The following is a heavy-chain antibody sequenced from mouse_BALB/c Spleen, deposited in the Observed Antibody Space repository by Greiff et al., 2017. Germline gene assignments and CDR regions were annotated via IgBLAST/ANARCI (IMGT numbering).Heavy chain of an antibody. V-gene: IGHV14-1*02. CDR1: GFNIKDYY. CDR2: IDPENGNT. Sequence: VQLKQSGAELVRPGALVKLSCKASGFNIKDYYMHWVKQRPEQGLEWIGWIDPENGNTIYDPKFQGKASITADTSSNTAYLQLSSLTSEDTAVYYCVDGYYNYYAMDYWGQGTSVTVSS. D-gene: IGHD2-3*01. CDR3: VDGYYNYYAMDY. J-gene: IGHJ4*01.